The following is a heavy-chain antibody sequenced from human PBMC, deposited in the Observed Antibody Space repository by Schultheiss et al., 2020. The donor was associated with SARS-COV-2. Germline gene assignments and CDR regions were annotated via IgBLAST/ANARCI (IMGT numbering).Heavy chain of an antibody. Sequence: GGSLRLSCAASGFTFSSYAMNWVRQAPGKGLEWVSVISDSGGATYYADSVKGRFTISRDNSKNTLYLQMNSLRAEDTAVYYCAKPPYYDKGFDYWGQGTLVTGSS. CDR3: AKPPYYDKGFDY. CDR2: ISDSGGAT. J-gene: IGHJ4*02. V-gene: IGHV3-23*01. CDR1: GFTFSSYA. D-gene: IGHD3-22*01.